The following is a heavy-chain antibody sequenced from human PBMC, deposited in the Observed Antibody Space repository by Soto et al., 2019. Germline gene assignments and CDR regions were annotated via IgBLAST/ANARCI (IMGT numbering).Heavy chain of an antibody. CDR3: ARAKRGYSYGYSPGAFDI. CDR1: GGTFSSYA. Sequence: EASVKVSCKASGGTFSSYAISWVRQAPGQGLEWMGGIIPIFGTANYAQKFQGRVTITADESTSTAYMELSSLRSEDTAVYYCARAKRGYSYGYSPGAFDIWGQGTMVTVSS. D-gene: IGHD5-18*01. J-gene: IGHJ3*02. CDR2: IIPIFGTA. V-gene: IGHV1-69*13.